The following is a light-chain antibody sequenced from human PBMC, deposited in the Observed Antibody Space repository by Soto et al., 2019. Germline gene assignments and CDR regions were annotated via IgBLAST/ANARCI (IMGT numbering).Light chain of an antibody. V-gene: IGLV1-44*01. Sequence: SELTKPPSGTAAAGHEGTISCSGSSSNIGGNSVSWYQQLPGTAPKLLIYDDNKRPSGIPDRFSGSKSGTSASLAISGLQSEDEADYYCAAWDDSLNGPVFGTGTKVTV. CDR1: SSNIGGNS. CDR2: DDN. J-gene: IGLJ1*01. CDR3: AAWDDSLNGPV.